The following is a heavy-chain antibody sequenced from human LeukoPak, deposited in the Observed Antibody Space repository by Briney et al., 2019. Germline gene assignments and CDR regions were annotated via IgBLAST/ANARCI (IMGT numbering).Heavy chain of an antibody. Sequence: GGSLRLSCAASGFTFSSYGMHWVRQAPGKGLEWVAVIWYDGSNKYYADSVKGRFTISRDNSKNTLYLQMNSLRAEDTAVYYCTWRLDYFDYWGQGTLVTVSS. V-gene: IGHV3-33*01. CDR2: IWYDGSNK. D-gene: IGHD2-21*01. CDR3: TWRLDYFDY. CDR1: GFTFSSYG. J-gene: IGHJ4*02.